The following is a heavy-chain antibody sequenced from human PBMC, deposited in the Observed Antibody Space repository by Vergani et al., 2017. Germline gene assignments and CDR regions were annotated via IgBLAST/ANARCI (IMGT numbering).Heavy chain of an antibody. V-gene: IGHV3-9*01. D-gene: IGHD2-15*01. Sequence: EVDLVESGGGLAQPGGSLRLSCEASGITFWKFGMHWVRQGPGKGLEWVSGISWNSGAVDYADSVRGRFTISRDNAKNSLYLQMNSLKTEDTALYYCAKVDILGAFDIWGQGTMVTVSS. CDR2: ISWNSGAV. CDR3: AKVDILGAFDI. CDR1: GITFWKFG. J-gene: IGHJ3*02.